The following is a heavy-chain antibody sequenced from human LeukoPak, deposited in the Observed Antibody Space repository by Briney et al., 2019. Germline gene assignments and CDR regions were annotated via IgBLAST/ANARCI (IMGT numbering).Heavy chain of an antibody. CDR1: GGSISSSSYY. V-gene: IGHV4-39*01. D-gene: IGHD4-17*01. J-gene: IGHJ4*02. CDR2: NYYSGST. CDR3: ARGTGDYLY. Sequence: SETLSLTCTVSGGSISSSSYYWGWIRQPPGKGLEWIGSNYYSGSTYYNPSLKSRVTISVDTSKNQFSLKLSSVTAADTAVYYCARGTGDYLYWGQGTLVTVSS.